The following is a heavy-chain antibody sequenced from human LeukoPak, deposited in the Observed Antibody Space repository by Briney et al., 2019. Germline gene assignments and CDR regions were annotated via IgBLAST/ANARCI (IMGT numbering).Heavy chain of an antibody. CDR1: GDSISKSSYY. D-gene: IGHD3-10*01. CDR3: ARLRSGGSLNS. CDR2: IHYSGST. V-gene: IGHV4-39*01. J-gene: IGHJ4*02. Sequence: PSETLSLTCTVSGDSISKSSYYWVWVRQPPGKGLEWIGSIHYSGSTYYNPSLKSRVAKSIDTSKNQFSLELSSVTAADTAVYYCARLRSGGSLNSWGQGTLVTVSS.